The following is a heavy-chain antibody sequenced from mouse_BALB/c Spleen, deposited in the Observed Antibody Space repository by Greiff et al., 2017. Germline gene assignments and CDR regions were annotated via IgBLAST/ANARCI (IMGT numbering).Heavy chain of an antibody. J-gene: IGHJ4*01. CDR2: INPSTGYT. CDR1: GYTFTSYW. V-gene: IGHV1-7*01. CDR3: ARGGIFLQLRDAMDY. D-gene: IGHD3-3*01. Sequence: VQLQQSGAELAKPGASVKMSCKASGYTFTSYWMHWVKQRPGQGLEWIGYINPSTGYTEYNQKFKDKATLTADKSSSTAYMQLSSLTSEDSAVYYCARGGIFLQLRDAMDYWGQGTSVTVSS.